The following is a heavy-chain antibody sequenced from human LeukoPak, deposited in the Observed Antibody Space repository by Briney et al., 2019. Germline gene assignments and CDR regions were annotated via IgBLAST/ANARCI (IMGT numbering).Heavy chain of an antibody. CDR1: VYIVTDYY. V-gene: IGHV1-2*02. D-gene: IGHD2-21*01. Sequence: GASVKVSCKASVYIVTDYYLHWVRQAPGQGLEWMGWINPNSGLTNYAKRFQDRVTMTADTSVSTAYMQLTRLTSDDSAVYYCARDIVVVPAVEAEDCWGQGTLVTVTS. CDR2: INPNSGLT. J-gene: IGHJ4*02. CDR3: ARDIVVVPAVEAEDC.